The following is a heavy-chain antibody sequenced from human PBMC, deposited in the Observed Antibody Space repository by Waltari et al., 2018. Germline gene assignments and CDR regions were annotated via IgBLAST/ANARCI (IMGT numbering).Heavy chain of an antibody. CDR1: GGTFSSYT. CDR2: IIPILGIA. D-gene: IGHD4-17*01. V-gene: IGHV1-69*04. J-gene: IGHJ4*02. CDR3: ARDPGGDYSYFDY. Sequence: QVQLVHSGAEVKKPGSSVKVSCKASGGTFSSYTISWVRQAPGQGLEWMGRIIPILGIANYAQKFQGRVTITADKSTSTAYMELSSLRSEDTAVYYCARDPGGDYSYFDYWGQGTLVTVSS.